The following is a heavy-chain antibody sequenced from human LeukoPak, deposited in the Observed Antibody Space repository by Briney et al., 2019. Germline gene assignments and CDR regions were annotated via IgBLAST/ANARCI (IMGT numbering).Heavy chain of an antibody. J-gene: IGHJ4*02. CDR1: GFKFSDSW. CDR2: VSAGSTGI. Sequence: GSLRLSCAASGFKFSDSWMSWVRQAPGGGLGWVAYVSAGSTGIFYAASVKGRFSISRDNAQKSLYLQMNSLRAEDTAIYYCVREKGGFGFVLWGRGTLVTVSS. D-gene: IGHD3-16*01. V-gene: IGHV3-48*04. CDR3: VREKGGFGFVL.